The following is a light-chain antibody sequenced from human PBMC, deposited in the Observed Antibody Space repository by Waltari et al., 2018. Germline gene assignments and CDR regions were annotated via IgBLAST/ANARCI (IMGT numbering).Light chain of an antibody. V-gene: IGLV1-44*01. J-gene: IGLJ3*02. CDR3: ASWDDSLNVWI. Sequence: QSLLSQPPSASGTPGQRVTIACSGSASNVGHNRLNWFQHHPRTAPNLLIHSDTQRPSGVPDRFSGSKSGTTASLAIGGLQSDDEAEYYCASWDDSLNVWIFGGGTRLTVL. CDR1: ASNVGHNR. CDR2: SDT.